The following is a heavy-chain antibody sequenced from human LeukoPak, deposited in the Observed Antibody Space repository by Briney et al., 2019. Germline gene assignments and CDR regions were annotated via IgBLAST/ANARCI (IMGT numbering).Heavy chain of an antibody. CDR1: GFKFRNYW. Sequence: PGGSLRLSCAASGFKFRNYWMTWIRQAPGKGLEWVANIKEDGIENHHVDSVKGRFTVPRDNAKNSLYLQMNSLRVEDTAVYYCARGHWGMDSWGQGALVIVSS. J-gene: IGHJ4*02. D-gene: IGHD7-27*01. CDR2: IKEDGIEN. CDR3: ARGHWGMDS. V-gene: IGHV3-7*01.